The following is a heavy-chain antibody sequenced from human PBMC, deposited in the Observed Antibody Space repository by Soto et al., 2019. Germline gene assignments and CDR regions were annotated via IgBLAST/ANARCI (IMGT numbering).Heavy chain of an antibody. CDR2: ISSSSSYI. V-gene: IGHV3-21*01. CDR3: ARGGRLSSNSCFDF. D-gene: IGHD1-26*01. Sequence: GESLRLSCTASGVTFSSYSMHWVRQAPGKGLEWVSSISSSSSYIYYADSVKGRFTISRDNAKNSLYLQMNGLRAEDTVVYYWARGGRLSSNSCFDFWGQGTLVTVSS. J-gene: IGHJ5*01. CDR1: GVTFSSYS.